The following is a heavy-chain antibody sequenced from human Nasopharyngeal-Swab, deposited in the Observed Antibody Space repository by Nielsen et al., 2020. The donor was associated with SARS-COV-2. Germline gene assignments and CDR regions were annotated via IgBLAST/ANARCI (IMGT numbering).Heavy chain of an antibody. J-gene: IGHJ6*03. D-gene: IGHD2-2*01. V-gene: IGHV1-2*04. Sequence: WVRQAPGQGLEWMGWINPNRGGTNYAQKFQGWVTMTRDTSISTAYMELSRLRPDDTAVYYCARAAKGYCSSTSCYSIPEYYYYYMDVWGKGTTVTVSS. CDR3: ARAAKGYCSSTSCYSIPEYYYYYMDV. CDR2: INPNRGGT.